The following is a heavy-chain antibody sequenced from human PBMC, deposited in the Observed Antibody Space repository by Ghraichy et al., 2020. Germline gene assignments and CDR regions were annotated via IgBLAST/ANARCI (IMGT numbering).Heavy chain of an antibody. J-gene: IGHJ4*02. CDR3: ARGTPYCSSTSCSAVYYFDY. Sequence: SETLSLTCAVYGGSFSGYYWSWIRQPPGKGLEWIGEINHSGSTNYNPSLKSRVTISVDTSKNQFSLELSSVTAADTAVYYCARGTPYCSSTSCSAVYYFDYWGQGTLVTVSS. CDR2: INHSGST. CDR1: GGSFSGYY. D-gene: IGHD2-2*01. V-gene: IGHV4-34*01.